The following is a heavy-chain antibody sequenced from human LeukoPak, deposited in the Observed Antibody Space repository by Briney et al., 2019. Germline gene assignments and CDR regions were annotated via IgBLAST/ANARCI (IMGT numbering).Heavy chain of an antibody. Sequence: GGSLRLSCAASGFTFSSYAMSWVRQAPGKGLEWVSAISGSGGSTYYADSVKGRFTISRDNSKNTLYLQMNSLRAEDTAVYYCAHSSGCSGGSCLKPFDYWGQGTLVTVSS. V-gene: IGHV3-23*01. CDR1: GFTFSSYA. CDR3: AHSSGCSGGSCLKPFDY. D-gene: IGHD2-15*01. J-gene: IGHJ4*02. CDR2: ISGSGGST.